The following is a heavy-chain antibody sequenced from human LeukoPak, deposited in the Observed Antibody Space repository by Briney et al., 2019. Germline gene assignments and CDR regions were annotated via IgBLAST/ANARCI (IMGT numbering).Heavy chain of an antibody. V-gene: IGHV4-39*01. CDR2: IYYSGST. CDR3: ARRYRGWSKQDY. CDR1: GGSISSSSYY. D-gene: IGHD2-15*01. Sequence: SETLSLTCTVSGGSISSSSYYWGWIRQPPGKGLEWIGSIYYSGSTYYNPSLKSRVTISVDTSKNQFSLKLSSVTAADTAVYYCARRYRGWSKQDYWGQGTLVTVSS. J-gene: IGHJ4*02.